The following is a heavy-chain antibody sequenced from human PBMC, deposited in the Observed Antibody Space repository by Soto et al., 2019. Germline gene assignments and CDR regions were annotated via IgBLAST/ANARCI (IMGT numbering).Heavy chain of an antibody. CDR1: GFTVSSNY. V-gene: IGHV3-66*01. CDR2: IYIGGST. CDR3: ASASWGGGYYYYYMDV. D-gene: IGHD7-27*01. J-gene: IGHJ6*03. Sequence: GGSLRLSCAASGFTVSSNYMSWVRQAPGKGLEWVSVIYIGGSTYYADSVKGRFTISRDNSKNTLYLQMNSLRAEDTAVYYCASASWGGGYYYYYMDVWGKGTTVTVSS.